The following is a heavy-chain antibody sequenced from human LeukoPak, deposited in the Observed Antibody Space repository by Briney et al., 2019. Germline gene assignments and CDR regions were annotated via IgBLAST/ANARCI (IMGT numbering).Heavy chain of an antibody. CDR2: INPNGGST. J-gene: IGHJ6*02. CDR3: ARDRHDYYYGMDV. V-gene: IGHV1-46*01. Sequence: GASVKVSCKASGYTFTSYYMHWVRQAPGQGLEWMGIINPNGGSTSYAQKFQGRVTMTRDTSTSTVYMELSSLRSEDTAVYYCARDRHDYYYGMDVWGQGTTVTVSS. CDR1: GYTFTSYY.